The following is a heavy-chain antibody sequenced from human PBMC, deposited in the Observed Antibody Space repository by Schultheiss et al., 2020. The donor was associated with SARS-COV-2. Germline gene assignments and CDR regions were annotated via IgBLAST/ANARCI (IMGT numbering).Heavy chain of an antibody. Sequence: GGSLRLSCAASGFTFSSYDMHWVRQATGKGLEWVSAIGTAGDTYYPGSVKGRFTISRENAKNTLYLQMNSLRAEDSAVYFCARSANYVLDIWGQGTVVTVSS. V-gene: IGHV3-13*01. D-gene: IGHD3-10*02. CDR2: IGTAGDT. CDR1: GFTFSSYD. J-gene: IGHJ3*02. CDR3: ARSANYVLDI.